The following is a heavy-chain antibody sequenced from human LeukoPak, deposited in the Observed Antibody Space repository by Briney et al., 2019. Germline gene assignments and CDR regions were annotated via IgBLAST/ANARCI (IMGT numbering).Heavy chain of an antibody. CDR2: ISSSSSTI. V-gene: IGHV3-48*04. Sequence: QPGGSLRLSCAASGFTFSSYSMNWVRQAPGKGLEWVSYISSSSSTIYYADSVKGRFTISRDYAKNSLYLQMNSLRAEDTAVYYCARDVAQYSSSGYYYYYMDVWGKGATVTVS. CDR1: GFTFSSYS. D-gene: IGHD6-6*01. J-gene: IGHJ6*03. CDR3: ARDVAQYSSSGYYYYYMDV.